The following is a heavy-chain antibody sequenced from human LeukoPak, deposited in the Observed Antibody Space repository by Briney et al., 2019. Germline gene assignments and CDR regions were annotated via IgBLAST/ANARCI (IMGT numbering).Heavy chain of an antibody. CDR2: IIPIFGTA. CDR1: GGTVSSYA. Sequence: EASVKVSCKASGGTVSSYAISWVRQAHGQGLEWMGGIIPIFGTANYAQKFQGRVTITADKSTSTAYMELSSLRSEDTAVYYCAGTWADTAMVHAFDIWGQGTMVTVSS. CDR3: AGTWADTAMVHAFDI. D-gene: IGHD5-18*01. V-gene: IGHV1-69*06. J-gene: IGHJ3*02.